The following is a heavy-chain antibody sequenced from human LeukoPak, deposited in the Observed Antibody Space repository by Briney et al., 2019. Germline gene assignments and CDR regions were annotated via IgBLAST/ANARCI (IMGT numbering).Heavy chain of an antibody. CDR2: IYYSGST. CDR3: ARRAHSNPLYYYYYMDV. Sequence: SETLSLTCTVSGGSISSSSHYWGWIRQPPGKGLEWIGRIYYSGSTYYNPSLKSRVTISVHTSKNQFSLKLSSVTAADTAVYYCARRAHSNPLYYYYYMDVWGKGTTVTVSS. V-gene: IGHV4-39*01. CDR1: GGSISSSSHY. D-gene: IGHD2/OR15-2a*01. J-gene: IGHJ6*03.